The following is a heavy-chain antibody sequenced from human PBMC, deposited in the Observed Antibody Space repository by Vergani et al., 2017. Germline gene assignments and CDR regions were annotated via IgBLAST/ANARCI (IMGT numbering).Heavy chain of an antibody. V-gene: IGHV4-59*01. CDR3: ATYSGYDSVGWFDP. CDR2: IYYSGST. D-gene: IGHD5-12*01. CDR1: GGSISSYY. J-gene: IGHJ5*02. Sequence: QVQLQESGPGLVKPSETLSLTCTVSGGSISSYYWSWIRQPPGKGLEWIGYIYYSGSTNYNPSLKSRVTISVDTSKNQFSLKRSYVTAADTAVYYCATYSGYDSVGWFDPGGQGTLVTVSS.